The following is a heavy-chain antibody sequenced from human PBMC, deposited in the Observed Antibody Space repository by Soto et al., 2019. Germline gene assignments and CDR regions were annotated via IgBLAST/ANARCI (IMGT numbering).Heavy chain of an antibody. V-gene: IGHV1-69*06. D-gene: IGHD6-13*01. Sequence: SVTVSSKASGGTFSSYAISWVRQAPGQGLEWMGGIIPIFGTANYAQKFQGRVTITADKSTSTAYMELSSLRSEDTAVYYCARRRIGQQLGTYYYRMDVWGQGTTVTVAS. J-gene: IGHJ6*02. CDR2: IIPIFGTA. CDR3: ARRRIGQQLGTYYYRMDV. CDR1: GGTFSSYA.